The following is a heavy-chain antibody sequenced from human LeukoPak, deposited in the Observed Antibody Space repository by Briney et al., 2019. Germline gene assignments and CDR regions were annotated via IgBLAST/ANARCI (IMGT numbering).Heavy chain of an antibody. CDR2: INSDGINT. V-gene: IGHV3-74*01. CDR3: ARDLGQYYDTSDNWFDP. Sequence: GGSLRLSCAASGFTFSSYWMHWVRQAPGKGLVWVSRINSDGINTSYTDSVKGRFTISRDNAKNTLNLQMNSLRAEDTAVYYCARDLGQYYDTSDNWFDPWGQGTLVTVSS. D-gene: IGHD3-22*01. CDR1: GFTFSSYW. J-gene: IGHJ5*02.